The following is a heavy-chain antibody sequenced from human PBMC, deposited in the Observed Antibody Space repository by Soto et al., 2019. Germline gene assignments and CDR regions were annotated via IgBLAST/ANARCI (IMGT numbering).Heavy chain of an antibody. Sequence: SVKVSCKASGGTFTNYGFSWVLRSRLQGLEWMGGILPIFGTANHAQKFQGRVTITADESTSTACMELSSLRSEDTAVYYCARGTAMVTTSQDDFYYGMDVWGQGTTVTVSS. CDR1: GGTFTNYG. D-gene: IGHD5-18*01. CDR2: ILPIFGTA. CDR3: ARGTAMVTTSQDDFYYGMDV. J-gene: IGHJ6*02. V-gene: IGHV1-69*13.